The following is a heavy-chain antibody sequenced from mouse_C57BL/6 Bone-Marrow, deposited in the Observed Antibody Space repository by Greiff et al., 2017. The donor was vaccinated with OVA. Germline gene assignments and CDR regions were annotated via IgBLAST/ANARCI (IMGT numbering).Heavy chain of an antibody. Sequence: QVPLQQPGASLVKPVSSVKLSCKASGYTFTSYWMHWVKQRPGQGLEWIGMIHPNSGSTNYNEKFKSKATLTVDKSSSTAYMQLNSLTSEDSAVEYCARDDGYFAYWGQGTLVTVSA. CDR1: GYTFTSYW. J-gene: IGHJ3*01. CDR2: IHPNSGST. V-gene: IGHV1-64*01. D-gene: IGHD2-3*01. CDR3: ARDDGYFAY.